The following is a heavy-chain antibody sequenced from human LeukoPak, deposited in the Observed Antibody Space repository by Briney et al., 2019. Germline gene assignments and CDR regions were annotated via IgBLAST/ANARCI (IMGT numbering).Heavy chain of an antibody. V-gene: IGHV1-18*01. Sequence: ASVKVSCKASGYTFTSYGISWVRQAPGQGLEWMGRISAYNGNTNYAQKLQGRVTMTTDTSTSTAYMELRSLRSDDTAVYYCARDLGGGIAAAAADYWGQGTLVTVSS. CDR1: GYTFTSYG. CDR2: ISAYNGNT. D-gene: IGHD6-13*01. J-gene: IGHJ4*02. CDR3: ARDLGGGIAAAAADY.